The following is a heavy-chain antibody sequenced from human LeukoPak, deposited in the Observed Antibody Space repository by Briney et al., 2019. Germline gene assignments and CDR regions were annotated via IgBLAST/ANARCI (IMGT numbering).Heavy chain of an antibody. J-gene: IGHJ4*02. V-gene: IGHV4-61*08. CDR2: IYYSGST. CDR3: ARASAMATIGIFDY. Sequence: SQTLSLTCTVSGGSISSGGYYWSWIRQPPGKGLEWVGYIYYSGSTNYNPSLKSRVTISVDTSKNQFSLKLSSVTAADTAVYYCARASAMATIGIFDYWGQGTLVTVSS. D-gene: IGHD5-18*01. CDR1: GGSISSGGYY.